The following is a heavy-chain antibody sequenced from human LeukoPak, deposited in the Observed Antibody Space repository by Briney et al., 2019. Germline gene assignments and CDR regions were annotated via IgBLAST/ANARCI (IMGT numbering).Heavy chain of an antibody. CDR2: INTDGSST. CDR3: ARAYDFWSGYPHDY. CDR1: GFTFSSYW. Sequence: GGSLRLSCAASGFTFSSYWMHWVRQAPGKGLVWVSRINTDGSSTSYADSVKGRFTISRDNAKNTLYLQMNSLRAEDTAVYYCARAYDFWSGYPHDYWGQGTLVTVSS. D-gene: IGHD3-3*01. V-gene: IGHV3-74*01. J-gene: IGHJ4*02.